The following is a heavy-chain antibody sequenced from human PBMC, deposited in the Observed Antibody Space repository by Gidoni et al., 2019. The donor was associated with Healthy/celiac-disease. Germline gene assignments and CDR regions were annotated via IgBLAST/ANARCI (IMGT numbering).Heavy chain of an antibody. Sequence: QLQLQESGPGLVKPSETLSLTCTVSGGSISSSSYYWGWIRQPPGKGLAWIGRIYYSGSTYYNPSLKSRVTISVDTSKNQFSLKLSSVTAADTAVYYCARQRYDSSTGAWYFDLWGRGTLVTVSS. D-gene: IGHD3-22*01. CDR1: GGSISSSSYY. J-gene: IGHJ2*01. V-gene: IGHV4-39*01. CDR2: IYYSGST. CDR3: ARQRYDSSTGAWYFDL.